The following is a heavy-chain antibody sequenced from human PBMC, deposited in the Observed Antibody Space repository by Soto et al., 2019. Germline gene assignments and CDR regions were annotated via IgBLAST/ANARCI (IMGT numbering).Heavy chain of an antibody. J-gene: IGHJ4*02. CDR3: ARAGGLGEVAVDY. Sequence: QLQLQESGSGLLKPSQTLSLTCAVSGCSISSGGYSCSWIRQPPGKGLEWIGYIYHRGSTYYNPSRKRRVTTSGDRSKNQFALKLSSVTDAEKAVYYCARAGGLGEVAVDYWGQGTLVTVSS. D-gene: IGHD6-19*01. V-gene: IGHV4-30-2*01. CDR1: GCSISSGGYS. CDR2: IYHRGST.